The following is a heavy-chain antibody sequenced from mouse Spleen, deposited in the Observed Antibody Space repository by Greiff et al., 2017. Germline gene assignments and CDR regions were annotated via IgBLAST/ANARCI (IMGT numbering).Heavy chain of an antibody. Sequence: EVQLVESGPGLVKPSQSLSLTCSVTGYSITSGYYWNWIRQFPGNKLEWMGYISYDGSNNYNPSLKNRISITRDTSKNQFFLKLNSVTTEDTATYYCARGGSPHWYFDVWGTGTTVTVSS. CDR3: ARGGSPHWYFDV. CDR1: GYSITSGYY. J-gene: IGHJ1*03. V-gene: IGHV3-6*01. CDR2: ISYDGSN. D-gene: IGHD1-1*02.